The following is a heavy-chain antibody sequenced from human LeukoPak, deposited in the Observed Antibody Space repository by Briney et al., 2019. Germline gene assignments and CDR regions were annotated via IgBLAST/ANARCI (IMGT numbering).Heavy chain of an antibody. J-gene: IGHJ3*02. CDR2: IRYDGSNK. CDR1: GFTFSSYG. V-gene: IGHV3-30*02. Sequence: GGSLRLSCAASGFTFSSYGMHWVRRAPGKGLEWVAFIRYDGSNKYYADSVKGRFTISRDNSKNKLFLQMNSLRAGDTAVYYCAKDRPSSGWGGDAFDIWGQGTMVTVSS. D-gene: IGHD6-19*01. CDR3: AKDRPSSGWGGDAFDI.